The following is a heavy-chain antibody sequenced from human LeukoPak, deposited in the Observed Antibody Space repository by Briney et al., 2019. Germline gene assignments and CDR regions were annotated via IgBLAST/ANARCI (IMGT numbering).Heavy chain of an antibody. D-gene: IGHD1-26*01. CDR2: ISSSSSYI. CDR1: GFSFSGAW. J-gene: IGHJ4*02. V-gene: IGHV3-21*04. Sequence: GGSLRLSCVTSGFSFSGAWMSWVRQAPGKGLEWVSSISSSSSYIYYADSVKGRFTISRDNAKNSLYLQMNSLRAEDTAIYYCVRDRGTYRPIDYWGQGTLVTVSS. CDR3: VRDRGTYRPIDY.